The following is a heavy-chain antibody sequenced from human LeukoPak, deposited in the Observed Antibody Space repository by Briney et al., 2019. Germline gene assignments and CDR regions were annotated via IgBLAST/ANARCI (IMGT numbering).Heavy chain of an antibody. V-gene: IGHV1-18*01. CDR2: ISAYSGNT. CDR3: ARDLSKGRDYDFWSGTYYFDY. Sequence: WASVKVSCKASGYTFTSYGISWVRQAPGQGLEWMGRISAYSGNTNYAQKLQGRVTMTTDTTTSTAYMELSSLRSDDTAVYYCARDLSKGRDYDFWSGTYYFDYWGQGTLVTVSS. D-gene: IGHD3-3*01. J-gene: IGHJ4*02. CDR1: GYTFTSYG.